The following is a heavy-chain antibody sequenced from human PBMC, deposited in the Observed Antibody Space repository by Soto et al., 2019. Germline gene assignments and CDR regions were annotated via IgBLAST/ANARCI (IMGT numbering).Heavy chain of an antibody. CDR3: VKDGGYCSSTTCYSPRNHYFDS. J-gene: IGHJ4*02. Sequence: PGGSLRLSCVASGFTFSDYWMSWVRQAPGKGPEWVANIKFDGSEKQYVDSVKGRFSISRDNSRNSLFLQMNSLRAGDTAVYYCVKDGGYCSSTTCYSPRNHYFDSWGQGTLVTVS. D-gene: IGHD2-2*01. CDR2: IKFDGSEK. CDR1: GFTFSDYW. V-gene: IGHV3-7*03.